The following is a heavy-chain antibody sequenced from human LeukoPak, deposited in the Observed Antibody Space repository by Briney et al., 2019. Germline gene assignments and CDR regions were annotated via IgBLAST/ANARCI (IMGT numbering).Heavy chain of an antibody. CDR3: AKGQMVRGVMGDQLLDYGMDV. Sequence: GGSLRLSCAASGFTVSSNYMHWVRQAPGKGLEWVAVISYDGSNKYYADSVKGRFTISRDNSKNTLYLQMNSLRAEDTAVYYCAKGQMVRGVMGDQLLDYGMDVWGKGTTVTVSS. V-gene: IGHV3-30*18. CDR1: GFTVSSNY. J-gene: IGHJ6*04. D-gene: IGHD3-10*01. CDR2: ISYDGSNK.